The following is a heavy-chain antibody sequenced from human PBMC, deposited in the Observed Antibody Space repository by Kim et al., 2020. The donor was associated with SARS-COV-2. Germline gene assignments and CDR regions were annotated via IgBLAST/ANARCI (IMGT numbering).Heavy chain of an antibody. J-gene: IGHJ6*02. D-gene: IGHD3-9*01. V-gene: IGHV4-34*01. CDR1: GGSFSGYY. CDR2: INHSGST. Sequence: SETLSLTCAVYGGSFSGYYWSWIRQPPGKGLEWIGEINHSGSTNYNPSLKSRVTISVDTSKNQFSLKLSSVTAADTAVYYCARGRAYYDILTGYYKPSYCYYGMDVWGQGTTVTVSS. CDR3: ARGRAYYDILTGYYKPSYCYYGMDV.